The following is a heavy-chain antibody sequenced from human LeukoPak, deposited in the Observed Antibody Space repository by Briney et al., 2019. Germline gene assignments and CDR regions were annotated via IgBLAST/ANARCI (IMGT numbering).Heavy chain of an antibody. D-gene: IGHD5-12*01. CDR3: AKGLFSAFDKYLDS. CDR1: GFDFESYT. J-gene: IGHJ4*02. Sequence: GGSLRLSCAASGFDFESYTMTWVRQAPGKGLEWVSLISATSSDINYAESVRGRFTITRDNAKNSLFLQMDSLRGEDTAIYYCAKGLFSAFDKYLDSWGQGTLVTVSS. CDR2: ISATSSDI. V-gene: IGHV3-21*04.